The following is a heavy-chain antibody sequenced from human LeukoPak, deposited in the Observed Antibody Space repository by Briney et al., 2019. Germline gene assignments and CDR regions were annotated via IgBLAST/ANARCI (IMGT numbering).Heavy chain of an antibody. D-gene: IGHD4-17*01. CDR1: GFTFSTYS. V-gene: IGHV3-21*01. CDR3: ARDYYGDYYQSGYGMDV. CDR2: ISGSGSFK. J-gene: IGHJ6*02. Sequence: GGSLRLSCAASGFTFSTYSMNWVRQAPGKGLEWVSSISGSGSFKFYTDSVKGRFTISRDNVKRSLYLQLRSLRAEDTAVYYCARDYYGDYYQSGYGMDVWGQGTTVTVSS.